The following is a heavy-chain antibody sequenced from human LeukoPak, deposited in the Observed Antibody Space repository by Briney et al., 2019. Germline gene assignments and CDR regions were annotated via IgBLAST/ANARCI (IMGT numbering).Heavy chain of an antibody. CDR2: ITPIFGAT. V-gene: IGHV1-69*05. CDR1: GGTFSSYT. D-gene: IGHD2/OR15-2a*01. CDR3: ARGLLPHHYYYYMDV. J-gene: IGHJ6*03. Sequence: ASVKVSCKASGGTFSSYTLNWVRQAPGQGLEWMGGITPIFGATNYAQKFQGRVTITTDESTTTAYMDLSSLRSEDTAVYYCARGLLPHHYYYYMDVWGKGTTVTVSS.